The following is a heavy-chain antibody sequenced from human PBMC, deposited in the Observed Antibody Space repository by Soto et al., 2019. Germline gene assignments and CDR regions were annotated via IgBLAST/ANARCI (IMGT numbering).Heavy chain of an antibody. D-gene: IGHD2-8*01. V-gene: IGHV5-10-1*01. CDR3: ARLNGFSHDHYYYGMDV. J-gene: IGHJ6*02. Sequence: GESLKISCKGSGYSFAGYWITWVRQKPGKGLEWMGRIDPSDSQTYYSPSFRGHVTISVTKSITTVFLQWSSLRASDTAMYYCARLNGFSHDHYYYGMDVWGQGTTVTVSS. CDR1: GYSFAGYW. CDR2: IDPSDSQT.